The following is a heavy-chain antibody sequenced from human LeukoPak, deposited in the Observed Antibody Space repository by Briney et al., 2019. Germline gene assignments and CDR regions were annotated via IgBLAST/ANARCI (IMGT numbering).Heavy chain of an antibody. CDR2: IYYSGST. D-gene: IGHD5-24*01. CDR3: ARERGDGFAHGAFDI. CDR1: GGSISSGGYY. V-gene: IGHV4-30-4*01. J-gene: IGHJ3*02. Sequence: SETLSLTCTVSGGSISSGGYYWSWIRQPPGKGLEWIGYIYYSGSTYYNPSLKSRVTISVDTSKNQFSLKLSSVTAADTAVYYCARERGDGFAHGAFDIWGQGTMVTVSS.